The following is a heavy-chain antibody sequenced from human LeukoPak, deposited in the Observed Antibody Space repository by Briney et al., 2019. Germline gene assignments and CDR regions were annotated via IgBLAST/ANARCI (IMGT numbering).Heavy chain of an antibody. D-gene: IGHD3-10*01. CDR2: IRYDGSNK. V-gene: IGHV3-30*02. CDR3: AKDSRLEIWFGELLNENPDY. Sequence: GGSLRLSCAVSGFTFSSYSMNWVRQAPGKGLEWVAFIRYDGSNKYYADSVKGRFTISRDNSKNTLYLQMNSLRAEDTAVYYCAKDSRLEIWFGELLNENPDYWGQGTLVTVSS. J-gene: IGHJ4*02. CDR1: GFTFSSYS.